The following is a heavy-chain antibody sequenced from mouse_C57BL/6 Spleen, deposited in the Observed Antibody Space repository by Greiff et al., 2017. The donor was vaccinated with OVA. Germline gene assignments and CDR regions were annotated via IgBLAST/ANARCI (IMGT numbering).Heavy chain of an antibody. V-gene: IGHV1-15*01. Sequence: VKLMESGAELVRPGASVTLSCKASGYTFTDYEMHWVKQTPVHGLEWIGAIDPETGGTAYNQKFKGKAILTADKSSSTAYMELRSLTSEDSAVYYCTRSVLPFDYWGQGTTLTVSS. J-gene: IGHJ2*01. CDR1: GYTFTDYE. CDR3: TRSVLPFDY. CDR2: IDPETGGT.